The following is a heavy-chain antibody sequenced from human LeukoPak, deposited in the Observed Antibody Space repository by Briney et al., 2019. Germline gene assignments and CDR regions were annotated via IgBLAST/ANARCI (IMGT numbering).Heavy chain of an antibody. CDR1: GFIVSSNY. CDR3: ARDLGQLFDY. V-gene: IGHV3-66*02. D-gene: IGHD2-21*01. CDR2: IYSGGST. J-gene: IGHJ4*02. Sequence: GGSLRLSCAASGFIVSSNYMSWVRQAPGKGLEWVSVIYSGGSTYYADSVKGRFTISRDNSKNTLYLQMNSLRAEDTAVYYCARDLGQLFDYWGQGTLVTVSS.